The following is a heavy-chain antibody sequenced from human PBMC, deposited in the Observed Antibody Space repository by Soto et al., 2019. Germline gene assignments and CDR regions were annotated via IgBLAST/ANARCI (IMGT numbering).Heavy chain of an antibody. V-gene: IGHV1-18*01. CDR2: ISAYNGNT. Sequence: QALLVQSGAEVKKPGASVKVSCKASGYMFSNYGISWVRQAPGQGLEWMGWISAYNGNTHYEQKFEDRVTITADTSTSTAYMEVRSLTSDDTAVYFCARVVPEQLLRYYYYYYMDVWGEGTTVTVSS. CDR3: ARVVPEQLLRYYYYYYMDV. CDR1: GYMFSNYG. D-gene: IGHD6-13*01. J-gene: IGHJ6*03.